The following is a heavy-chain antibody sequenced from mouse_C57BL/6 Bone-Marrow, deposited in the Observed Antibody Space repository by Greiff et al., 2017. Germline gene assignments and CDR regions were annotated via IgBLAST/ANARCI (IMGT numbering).Heavy chain of an antibody. V-gene: IGHV1-59*01. J-gene: IGHJ1*03. CDR3: ARHGNYDYWYFDV. D-gene: IGHD2-1*01. Sequence: VQLQQPGAELVRPGTSVKLSCKASGYTFTSYWMHWVKQRPGQGLEWIGVIDPSDSYTNYNQKFKGKATLTVDTSSSTAYMQLSSLTSEDSAVYYCARHGNYDYWYFDVGGTGTTVTVSS. CDR2: IDPSDSYT. CDR1: GYTFTSYW.